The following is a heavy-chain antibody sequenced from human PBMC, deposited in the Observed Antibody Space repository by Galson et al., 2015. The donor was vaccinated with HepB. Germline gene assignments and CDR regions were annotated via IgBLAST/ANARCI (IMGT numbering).Heavy chain of an antibody. CDR2: ISGSGGST. D-gene: IGHD5-12*01. Sequence: SLRLSCAASGFTFSSYAMSWVRQAPGKGLEWVSAISGSGGSTYYADSVKGRFTISRDNSKNTLYLQMNSLRAEDTAVYYCAKDLLSSGYDQRPIAFDYWGQGTLVTVSS. V-gene: IGHV3-23*01. CDR3: AKDLLSSGYDQRPIAFDY. CDR1: GFTFSSYA. J-gene: IGHJ4*02.